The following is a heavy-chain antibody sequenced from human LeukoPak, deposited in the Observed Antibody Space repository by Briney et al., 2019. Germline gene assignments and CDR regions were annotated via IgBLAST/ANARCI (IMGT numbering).Heavy chain of an antibody. CDR1: GFTFSSYW. V-gene: IGHV3-74*01. CDR3: ARDGQQLVRAFDI. Sequence: GGSLRLSCAASGFTFSSYWMHWLRQAPGKGLVWVTRINSDGSSTSYADCVKGRFTISRDNAKNTLYLQMNSLRAGDTAVYYCARDGQQLVRAFDIWRQGTKVTVPS. CDR2: INSDGSST. D-gene: IGHD6-13*01. J-gene: IGHJ3*02.